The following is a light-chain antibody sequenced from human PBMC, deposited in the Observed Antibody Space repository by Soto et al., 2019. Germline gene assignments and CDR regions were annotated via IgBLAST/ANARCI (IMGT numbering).Light chain of an antibody. V-gene: IGKV3-15*01. J-gene: IGKJ2*01. Sequence: EIVMTQSPATLSVSPGERATLSCRASQSVSTNLAWYQQKPGQAPRLLMYGASTRATGIPSRSSGSGSGTEFTLTISSLQSEDFAVYSCQQYHNCPPYTFGQGTKLEIK. CDR2: GAS. CDR1: QSVSTN. CDR3: QQYHNCPPYT.